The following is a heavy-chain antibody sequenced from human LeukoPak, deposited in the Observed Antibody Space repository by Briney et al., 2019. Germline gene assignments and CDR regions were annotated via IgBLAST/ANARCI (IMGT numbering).Heavy chain of an antibody. CDR2: IYYSGST. D-gene: IGHD3-9*01. V-gene: IGHV4-39*07. CDR1: GGSIGSSYYY. J-gene: IGHJ4*02. CDR3: ARFHISTGSFDF. Sequence: SETLSLTCTVSGGSIGSSYYYWGWIRQPPGRGLEWIGSIYYSGSTYYNPSLKSRVTISEDTSKNQFSLKLNSVTAADTAVYYCARFHISTGSFDFWGQGTLVTVSS.